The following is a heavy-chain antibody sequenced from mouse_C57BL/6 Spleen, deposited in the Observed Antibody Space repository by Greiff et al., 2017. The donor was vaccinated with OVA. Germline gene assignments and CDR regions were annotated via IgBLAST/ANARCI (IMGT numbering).Heavy chain of an antibody. CDR3: ARGELTGVYYFDY. CDR1: GYTFTSYW. J-gene: IGHJ2*01. V-gene: IGHV1-55*01. CDR2: IYPGSGST. D-gene: IGHD4-1*01. Sequence: VQLQQPGAELVKPGASVKMSCKASGYTFTSYWITWVKQRPGQGLEWIGDIYPGSGSTNYNEKFTSKATLTVDTSSSTAYMQLSSLTSEDSAVYYCARGELTGVYYFDYWGQGTTLTVSS.